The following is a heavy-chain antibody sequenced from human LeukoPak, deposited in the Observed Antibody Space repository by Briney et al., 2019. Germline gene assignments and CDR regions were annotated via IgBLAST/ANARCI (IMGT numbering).Heavy chain of an antibody. Sequence: ASVKVSCKASGYTFTNYDISWVRQAAGQGLEWMGWTNPYNGDTDFVQKFQGRLSITRNISISTAYMELSSLRSEDTAVYYCARAKNSIAARLVFAYWGQGTLVTVSS. CDR1: GYTFTNYD. V-gene: IGHV1-8*03. J-gene: IGHJ4*02. CDR2: TNPYNGDT. CDR3: ARAKNSIAARLVFAY. D-gene: IGHD6-6*01.